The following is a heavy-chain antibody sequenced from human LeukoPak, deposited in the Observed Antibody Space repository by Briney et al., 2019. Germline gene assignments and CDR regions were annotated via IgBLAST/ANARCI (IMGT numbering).Heavy chain of an antibody. Sequence: SETLSLTCTVSGGSISSYYWSWIRQPPGKGLEWIGYIYYSGSTNYNPSLKSRVTISVDTSKNQFSLKLSSVTAADTAVYYCASGKYDYVWGSYRDAFDIWGQGTMVTASS. V-gene: IGHV4-59*08. CDR2: IYYSGST. CDR3: ASGKYDYVWGSYRDAFDI. CDR1: GGSISSYY. D-gene: IGHD3-16*02. J-gene: IGHJ3*02.